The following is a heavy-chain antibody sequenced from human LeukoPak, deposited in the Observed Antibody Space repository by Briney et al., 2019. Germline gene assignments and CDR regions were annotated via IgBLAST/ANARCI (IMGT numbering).Heavy chain of an antibody. J-gene: IGHJ4*02. V-gene: IGHV1-69*02. CDR2: IIPILGIA. CDR3: AEFYPPDDY. CDR1: GYTFTGYY. Sequence: SVKVSCKASGYTFTGYYMHWVRQAPGQGLEWMGRIIPILGIANYAQKFQGRVTITADKSTSTAYMELSSLRSEDTAVYYCAEFYPPDDYWGQGTLVTVSS.